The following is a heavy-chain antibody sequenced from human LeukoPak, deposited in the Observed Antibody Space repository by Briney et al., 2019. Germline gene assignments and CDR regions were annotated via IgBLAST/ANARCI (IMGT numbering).Heavy chain of an antibody. CDR1: GFTFSSYA. V-gene: IGHV3-23*01. J-gene: IGHJ3*02. CDR3: AKDLFREELPNAFDI. D-gene: IGHD1-7*01. CDR2: ISGSGGSS. Sequence: GGSLRLSCAASGFTFSSYAMSWVRQAPGKGLEWVSAISGSGGSSYYADSVKGRFTISRDNSKNTLYLQMNSLRAEDTAVYYCAKDLFREELPNAFDIWGQGTMVTVSS.